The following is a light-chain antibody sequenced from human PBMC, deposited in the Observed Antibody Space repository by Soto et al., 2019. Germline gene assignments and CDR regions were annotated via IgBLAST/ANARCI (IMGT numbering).Light chain of an antibody. J-gene: IGKJ4*01. Sequence: ESVLTQSPATLSLSPGERATLSCRASPSVSNSLAWYQHKPGQAPRLLIYDASNRATGVPTRFSGSGSGTDFTLTISSREPEDFAVYYCQQRNLWPPVTFGGGTRVEIK. CDR1: PSVSNS. CDR3: QQRNLWPPVT. CDR2: DAS. V-gene: IGKV3-11*01.